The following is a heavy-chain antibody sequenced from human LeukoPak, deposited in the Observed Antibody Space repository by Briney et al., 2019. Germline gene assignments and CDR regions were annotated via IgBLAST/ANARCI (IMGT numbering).Heavy chain of an antibody. Sequence: PSQTLSLTCTVSGDSFNSGPYYWSWIRQPAGKGLEWIGHVYSSGITNYNPSLKSRVTISIDTSKNQFSLNLSSVIAADTAVYYCVRVLEGYMYQYYYMDVWGKGTTVTVSS. CDR2: VYSSGIT. J-gene: IGHJ6*03. CDR1: GDSFNSGPYY. CDR3: VRVLEGYMYQYYYMDV. V-gene: IGHV4-61*09. D-gene: IGHD2-2*01.